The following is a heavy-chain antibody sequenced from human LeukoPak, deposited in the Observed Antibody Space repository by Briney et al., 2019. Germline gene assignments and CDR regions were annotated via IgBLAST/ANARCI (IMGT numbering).Heavy chain of an antibody. V-gene: IGHV4-4*07. CDR1: GGSISSYY. J-gene: IGHJ4*02. D-gene: IGHD6-19*01. Sequence: SETLSLTCTVSGGSISSYYWSWIRQPAGEGLEWIGHIYSTGSTNYNPSLKSRVTLSVDRSKNQFSLRLSSVTAADTAMYYCARGTLYSGWSYYFDYWGQGSQVTVSS. CDR3: ARGTLYSGWSYYFDY. CDR2: IYSTGST.